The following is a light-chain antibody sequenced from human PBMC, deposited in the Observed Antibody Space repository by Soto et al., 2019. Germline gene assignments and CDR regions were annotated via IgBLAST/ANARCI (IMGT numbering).Light chain of an antibody. Sequence: DVPMTQSPSSLSASVGERVSITCQATQGIGTSLNWFQQKPGKPPKLLIYDASTLKEGVPSRFSGGGSGTDFTFTITSLQPEDIATYYCQQYETLLFTFGPGTKVNIK. V-gene: IGKV1-33*01. CDR1: QGIGTS. J-gene: IGKJ3*01. CDR2: DAS. CDR3: QQYETLLFT.